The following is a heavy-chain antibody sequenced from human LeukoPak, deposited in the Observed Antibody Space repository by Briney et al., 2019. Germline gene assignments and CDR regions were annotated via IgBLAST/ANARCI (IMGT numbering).Heavy chain of an antibody. Sequence: SETLSLTCTVSGGSISSYYWSWIRQAPGKGLEWIANIDYSGNTIYNPALKSRVTMSVDTSKNQFSLNLTSVTAADTAVYYCARDDPGGNYYYYMDVWGKGTTVTVSS. CDR2: IDYSGNT. J-gene: IGHJ6*03. D-gene: IGHD1-14*01. V-gene: IGHV4-59*12. CDR3: ARDDPGGNYYYYMDV. CDR1: GGSISSYY.